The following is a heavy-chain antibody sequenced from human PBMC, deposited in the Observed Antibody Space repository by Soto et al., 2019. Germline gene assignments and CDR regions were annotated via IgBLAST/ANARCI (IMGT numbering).Heavy chain of an antibody. CDR3: ASTGGSYPPYYYYGMDV. CDR2: ISSSSSYT. CDR1: GFTFSDYY. D-gene: IGHD1-26*01. J-gene: IGHJ6*02. V-gene: IGHV3-11*05. Sequence: QVQLVESGGGLVKPGGSLRLSSAASGFTFSDYYMSWIRQAPGKGLEWVSYISSSSSYTNYADSVKGRFTISRDNAKNSLYLQMNSLRAEDTAVYYCASTGGSYPPYYYYGMDVWGQGTTVTVSS.